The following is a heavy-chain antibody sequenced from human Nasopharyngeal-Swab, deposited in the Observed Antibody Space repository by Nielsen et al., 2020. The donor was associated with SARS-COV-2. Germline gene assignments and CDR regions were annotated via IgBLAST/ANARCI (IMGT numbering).Heavy chain of an antibody. CDR3: AKDLGVGYYDSSGYYSDAFDI. CDR2: ISYDGSNK. D-gene: IGHD3-22*01. V-gene: IGHV3-30*18. J-gene: IGHJ3*02. Sequence: DRQPPGKGLEWVAVISYDGSNKYYADSVKGRFTISRDNSKNTLYLQMNSLRAEDTAVYYCAKDLGVGYYDSSGYYSDAFDIWGQGTMVTVSS.